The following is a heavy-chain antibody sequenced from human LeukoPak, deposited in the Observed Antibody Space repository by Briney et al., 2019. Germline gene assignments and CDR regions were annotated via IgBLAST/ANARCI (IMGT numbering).Heavy chain of an antibody. V-gene: IGHV1-2*02. J-gene: IGHJ4*02. D-gene: IGHD3-22*01. CDR3: ARDRKRLFYYDSSGYLYYFDY. CDR2: INPNSGGT. Sequence: GASVKVSCKASGYTFTGYYMHWVRQAPGQGLEWMGWINPNSGGTNYAQKFQGRVTMTRDTSISTAYMELSRLRSDGTAVYYCARDRKRLFYYDSSGYLYYFDYWGQGTLVTVSS. CDR1: GYTFTGYY.